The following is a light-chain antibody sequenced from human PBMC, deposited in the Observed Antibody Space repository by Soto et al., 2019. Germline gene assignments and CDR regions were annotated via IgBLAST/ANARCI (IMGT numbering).Light chain of an antibody. J-gene: IGKJ5*01. CDR1: QSVSSSY. V-gene: IGKV3-20*01. Sequence: VLTQSPRTLSLSPGERSTLSCMASQSVSSSYLAWYQQKPGQAPRLLIYGASSRATGIPDRFSGSGSGTDFTLTISRLEPEDFAVYYCQQYGSSLITFGQGTRLENK. CDR2: GAS. CDR3: QQYGSSLIT.